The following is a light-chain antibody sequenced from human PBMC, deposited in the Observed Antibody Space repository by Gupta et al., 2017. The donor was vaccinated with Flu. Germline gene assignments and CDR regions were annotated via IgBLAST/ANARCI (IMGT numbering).Light chain of an antibody. CDR1: ESIGSN. Sequence: ETTMTQSPATLSGSPGERATLSCRASESIGSNLAWYQQKPGQAPRLLISGASTRATGVPARFSGSGSGTEFTLTISSLQSEDFAIYYCQQYNNWPPYTFGQGIKVEI. CDR2: GAS. J-gene: IGKJ1*01. V-gene: IGKV3-15*01. CDR3: QQYNNWPPYT.